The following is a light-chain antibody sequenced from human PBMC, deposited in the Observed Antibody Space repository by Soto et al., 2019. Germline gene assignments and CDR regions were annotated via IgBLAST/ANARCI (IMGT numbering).Light chain of an antibody. J-gene: IGLJ1*01. CDR3: AAWDDSLTGVV. CDR1: SSNIGNNA. Sequence: SLLAQPPSLSEAPRERVTISCSGGSSNIGNNAVNWYQQLPGKAPKLLIYYDDLLPSWVSDRFSGSKSGTSASLAISGLQSEDEADYYCAAWDDSLTGVVFGTGPKVTVX. V-gene: IGLV1-36*01. CDR2: YDD.